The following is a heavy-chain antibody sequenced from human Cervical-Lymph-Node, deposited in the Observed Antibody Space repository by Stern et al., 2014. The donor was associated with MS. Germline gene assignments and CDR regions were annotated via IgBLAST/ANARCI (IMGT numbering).Heavy chain of an antibody. J-gene: IGHJ4*02. D-gene: IGHD5-24*01. CDR3: ARGRDGYKSHFDY. Sequence: QVQLQESGPGLVKPSQTLSLTCTVSGGSISSGGYYWSWIRQHPGKGLEWIGYIYYSGSTYYNPSLKSRVTISVDTSKNQFFLKLSSVTAADTAVYYCARGRDGYKSHFDYWGQGTLVTVSS. V-gene: IGHV4-31*03. CDR1: GGSISSGGYY. CDR2: IYYSGST.